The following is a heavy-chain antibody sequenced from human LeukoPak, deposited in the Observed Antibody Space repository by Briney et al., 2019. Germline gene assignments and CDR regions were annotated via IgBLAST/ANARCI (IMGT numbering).Heavy chain of an antibody. CDR1: GGSFSGYY. Sequence: PSETLSLTCAVYGGSFSGYYWSWIRQPPGKGLEWIGEINHSGSTNYNPSLKSRVTISVDTSKNQFSLKLSSVTAADTAVYYCARHEHSSSPYYFDYWGQGTLVTVSS. D-gene: IGHD6-13*01. CDR2: INHSGST. CDR3: ARHEHSSSPYYFDY. J-gene: IGHJ4*02. V-gene: IGHV4-34*01.